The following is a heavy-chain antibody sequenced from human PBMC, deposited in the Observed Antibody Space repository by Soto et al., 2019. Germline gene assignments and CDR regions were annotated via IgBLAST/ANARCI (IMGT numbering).Heavy chain of an antibody. CDR3: ARGDGPHYFYGMDV. CDR2: ISYDGSNN. CDR1: GLTFSSNA. Sequence: QVQLVESGGGVVQPGRSLRLSCAASGLTFSSNAMNWVRQAPGKGLEWVAVISYDGSNNFYADSVKGRFTISRDNSKNPLYLQMNSLRAEDTAVYYCARGDGPHYFYGMDVWGQGTTVTVSS. V-gene: IGHV3-30-3*01. J-gene: IGHJ6*02.